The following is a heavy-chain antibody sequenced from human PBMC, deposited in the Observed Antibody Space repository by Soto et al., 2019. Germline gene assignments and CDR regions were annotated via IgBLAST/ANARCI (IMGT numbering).Heavy chain of an antibody. J-gene: IGHJ6*02. CDR2: ISGSGAST. CDR3: AQVSRGYGMDV. CDR1: GFTFSSYA. Sequence: PGGSLRLSXAASGFTFSSYAMSWIRQTPGKGLEWVSAISGSGASTYYADCVKGRFTISKDNSKNTLYLQMNSLKAEDTAVYYCAQVSRGYGMDVWGQGTTVTVSS. D-gene: IGHD3-10*01. V-gene: IGHV3-23*01.